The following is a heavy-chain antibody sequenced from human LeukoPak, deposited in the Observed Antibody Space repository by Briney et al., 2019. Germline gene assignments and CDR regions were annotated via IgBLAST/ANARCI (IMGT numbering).Heavy chain of an antibody. D-gene: IGHD2-2*01. CDR2: ISAYNGNT. V-gene: IGHV1-18*01. J-gene: IGHJ6*03. CDR3: ARAYCSSTSCWYYYYYYMDV. CDR1: GYTFTSYG. Sequence: ASVKVSCKASGYTFTSYGISWVRQAPGQGLEWMGWISAYNGNTNYAQTLQGRVTMTTDTSTSTAYMELRSLRSDDTAVYYCARAYCSSTSCWYYYYYYMDVWGKGTTVTVSS.